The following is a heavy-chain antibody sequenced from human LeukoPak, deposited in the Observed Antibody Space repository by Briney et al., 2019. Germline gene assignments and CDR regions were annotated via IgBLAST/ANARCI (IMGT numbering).Heavy chain of an antibody. CDR1: GYSISTGYF. D-gene: IGHD4-23*01. CDR2: IYYSGST. Sequence: SETLSLTSAVSGYSISTGYFWAWIRESPGKGLEWIGYIYYSGSTNYNPSLKSRVTISVDTSKNQFSLKLSSVTAADTAVYYCARGGDYDGPNGFDPWGQGTLVTVSS. CDR3: ARGGDYDGPNGFDP. J-gene: IGHJ5*02. V-gene: IGHV4-61*01.